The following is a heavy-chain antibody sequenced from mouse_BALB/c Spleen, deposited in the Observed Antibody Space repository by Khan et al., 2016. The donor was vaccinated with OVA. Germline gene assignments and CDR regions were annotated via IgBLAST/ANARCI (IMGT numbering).Heavy chain of an antibody. Sequence: DVHLVESGGDLVKPGGSLKLSCTASGFTFSTYGMSWVRQAPDQRLEWVATVSTGGSYTYYPDSVKGRFTISRDNAKNTLYLQMCGLRSEDTAMFYCTRLAYYYDSEGFAYWGQGTLVTVSA. CDR3: TRLAYYYDSEGFAY. J-gene: IGHJ3*01. CDR2: VSTGGSYT. CDR1: GFTFSTYG. D-gene: IGHD1-1*01. V-gene: IGHV5-6*01.